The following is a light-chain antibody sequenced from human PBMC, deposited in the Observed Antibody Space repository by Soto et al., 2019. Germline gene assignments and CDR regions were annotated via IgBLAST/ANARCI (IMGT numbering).Light chain of an antibody. CDR2: DAS. J-gene: IGKJ5*01. Sequence: DIQMTQSPSSLSASVGGRFTSTCQASQNINNYLNWYQQKPGRAPKLLIYDASNLEAGVPSRFRGSGSGTDFTFTISRLQPEDIATYYCQQYENLPTFGQGTRLEIK. V-gene: IGKV1-33*01. CDR1: QNINNY. CDR3: QQYENLPT.